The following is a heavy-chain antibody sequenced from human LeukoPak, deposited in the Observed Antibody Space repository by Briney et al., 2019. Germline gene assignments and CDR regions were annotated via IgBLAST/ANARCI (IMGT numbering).Heavy chain of an antibody. D-gene: IGHD4-11*01. V-gene: IGHV1-18*01. CDR1: GYSFILYG. CDR2: ISTSTGDT. Sequence: ASVKVSCKTSGYSFILYGISWVRQAPGQGPEWMGWISTSTGDTKYTQKFQGRVTLTTDTSTSTAYMELSSLRSDDTAVYYCARDDNYGIFVNVDYWGQGTLVTVSS. CDR3: ARDDNYGIFVNVDY. J-gene: IGHJ4*02.